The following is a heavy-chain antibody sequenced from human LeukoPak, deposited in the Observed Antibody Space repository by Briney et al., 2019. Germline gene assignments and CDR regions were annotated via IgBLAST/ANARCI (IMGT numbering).Heavy chain of an antibody. CDR1: GFTFSRHW. V-gene: IGHV3-53*01. Sequence: QAGGSLRLSCAASGFTFSRHWMHWVRHAPGKGLEWVSLIYSGGTTYYADSVKGRFTISRDNSKNTLYLQMNSLRAEDTAVYYCARRAGGYSHPYDYWGQGILVTVSS. J-gene: IGHJ4*02. D-gene: IGHD4-23*01. CDR2: IYSGGTT. CDR3: ARRAGGYSHPYDY.